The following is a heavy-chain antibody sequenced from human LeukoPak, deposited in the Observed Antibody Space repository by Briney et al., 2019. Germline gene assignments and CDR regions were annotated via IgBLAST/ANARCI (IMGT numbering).Heavy chain of an antibody. D-gene: IGHD3-10*01. J-gene: IGHJ4*02. Sequence: GASVKVSCKASGGTFSSYAISWVRQAPGQGLEWMGWINPNSGGTNYAQKFQGRVTMTRDTSISTAYMELSRLRSDDTAVYYCASMVRGVISSGYWGQGTLVTVSS. V-gene: IGHV1-2*02. CDR3: ASMVRGVISSGY. CDR2: INPNSGGT. CDR1: GGTFSSYA.